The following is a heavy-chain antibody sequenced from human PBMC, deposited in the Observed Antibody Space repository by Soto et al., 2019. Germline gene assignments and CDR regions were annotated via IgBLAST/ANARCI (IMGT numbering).Heavy chain of an antibody. D-gene: IGHD6-13*01. CDR1: GGSISSSSYY. V-gene: IGHV4-39*01. CDR2: IYYSGST. Sequence: QLQLQESGPGLVKPSETLSLTCTVSGGSISSSSYYWGWICQPPGKGLEWIGSIYYSGSTYYNPSLKSRVTISVDTSKNQFSLKLSSVTAADTAVYYCARQSWPGIAAAGTVFDYWGQGTLVTVSS. CDR3: ARQSWPGIAAAGTVFDY. J-gene: IGHJ4*02.